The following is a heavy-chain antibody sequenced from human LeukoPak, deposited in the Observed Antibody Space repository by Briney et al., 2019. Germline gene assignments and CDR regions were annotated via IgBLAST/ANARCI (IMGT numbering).Heavy chain of an antibody. CDR2: IYPGDSDT. D-gene: IGHD6-19*01. CDR3: ARHGGLYSSGWYVDY. J-gene: IGHJ4*02. Sequence: GESLKISCKGSGYSFTSYWIAWVRPMPGKGLEWMGVIYPGDSDTRYSPSFQGQVTISADKSISTAYLQWSSLKASDTAMYYCARHGGLYSSGWYVDYWGQGTLVTVSS. V-gene: IGHV5-51*01. CDR1: GYSFTSYW.